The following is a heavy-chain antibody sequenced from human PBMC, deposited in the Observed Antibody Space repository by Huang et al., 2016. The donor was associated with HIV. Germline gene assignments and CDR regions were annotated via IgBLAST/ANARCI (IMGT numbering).Heavy chain of an antibody. Sequence: QVQLQESGPGLVKPSETLSLTCTVSGGSVSSGSYYWSWIRQPPGKGLEWIGYIYYSGSTNYNPSLKSRVPRSVDTSKNQVSLKLSSVTAADTAVYYCAREVAARPGFDYWGQGTLVTVSS. CDR3: AREVAARPGFDY. CDR2: IYYSGST. CDR1: GGSVSSGSYY. J-gene: IGHJ4*02. D-gene: IGHD6-19*01. V-gene: IGHV4-61*01.